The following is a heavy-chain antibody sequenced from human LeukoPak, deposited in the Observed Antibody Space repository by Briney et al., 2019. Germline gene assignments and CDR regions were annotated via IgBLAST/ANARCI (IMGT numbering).Heavy chain of an antibody. CDR2: INPSGGST. CDR3: ARDLMPGIAAAGTRAEKGSPFDY. CDR1: GYTFTSYY. V-gene: IGHV1-46*01. D-gene: IGHD6-13*01. Sequence: ASVKVSCKASGYTFTSYYMHWVRQAPGQGLEWMGIINPSGGSTSYAQKFQGRVTMTRDTSTSTVYMELNSLRAEDTAVYYCARDLMPGIAAAGTRAEKGSPFDYWGQGTLVTVSS. J-gene: IGHJ4*02.